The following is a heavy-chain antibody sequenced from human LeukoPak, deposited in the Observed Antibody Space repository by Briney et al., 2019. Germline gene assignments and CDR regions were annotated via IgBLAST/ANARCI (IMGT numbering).Heavy chain of an antibody. CDR3: AREKSEGTYYYDSSGYYGVDY. Sequence: ASVKVSCKASGYTFTGYYMHWVRQAPGQGLEWMGWINPNSGGTNYAQKFQGRVTMTRDTSISTAYMELSRLRSDDTAVYYCAREKSEGTYYYDSSGYYGVDYWGQGTLVTVSS. V-gene: IGHV1-2*02. CDR2: INPNSGGT. CDR1: GYTFTGYY. D-gene: IGHD3-22*01. J-gene: IGHJ4*02.